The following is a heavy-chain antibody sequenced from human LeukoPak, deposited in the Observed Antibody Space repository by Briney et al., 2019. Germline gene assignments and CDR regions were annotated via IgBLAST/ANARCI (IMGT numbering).Heavy chain of an antibody. D-gene: IGHD3-22*01. J-gene: IGHJ4*02. CDR3: AKHFYDGTGSLFEF. CDR1: GFTFSSYG. CDR2: IGGSDGHT. Sequence: GGSLRLSCVASGFTFSSYGMSWVRQAPGKGLEWVSAIGGSDGHTYYADSVKGRFTISRDNSKNTLFLQMNGLRAEDTAVYYCAKHFYDGTGSLFEFWGQGTLVTVSS. V-gene: IGHV3-23*01.